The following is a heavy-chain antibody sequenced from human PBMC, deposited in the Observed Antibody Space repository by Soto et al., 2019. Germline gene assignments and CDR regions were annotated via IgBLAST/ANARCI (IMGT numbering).Heavy chain of an antibody. V-gene: IGHV4-30-4*01. CDR2: IYYSGST. J-gene: IGHJ6*02. Sequence: SETLSLTCTFSGCSISSGDYYWSWIRQPPGKGLEWIGYIYYSGSTYYNPSLKSRVTISVDTSKNQFSLHLTFVTAADTAVYFCAREDDGGDSLDVWGQGTTVTVSS. CDR1: GCSISSGDYY. CDR3: AREDDGGDSLDV. D-gene: IGHD2-21*02.